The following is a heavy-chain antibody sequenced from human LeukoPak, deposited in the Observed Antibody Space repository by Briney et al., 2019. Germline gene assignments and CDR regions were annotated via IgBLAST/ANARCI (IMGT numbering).Heavy chain of an antibody. V-gene: IGHV3-23*01. Sequence: TGGSLRLSCAASGFTFSNAWMSWVRQAPGKGLEWVSGISGRGASKYYADSVKGRFTISRDNSKNTLHLQMNSLRAEDTAVYYCAKDPMNSMQLGPFDPWGQGTLVTVSS. CDR3: AKDPMNSMQLGPFDP. CDR2: ISGRGASK. J-gene: IGHJ5*02. D-gene: IGHD6-13*01. CDR1: GFTFSNAW.